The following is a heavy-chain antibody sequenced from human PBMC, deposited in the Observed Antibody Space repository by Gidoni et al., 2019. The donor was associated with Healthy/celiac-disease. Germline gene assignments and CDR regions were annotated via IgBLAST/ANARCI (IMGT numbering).Heavy chain of an antibody. V-gene: IGHV3-73*01. J-gene: IGHJ4*02. CDR3: TRLGKPDY. Sequence: EVQLVESWGVLVQPGGSLKLSCAASGFTFSGSAMHWVRQASGKGLEWFGRIRSKANSYATAYAASVKGRFTISRDDSKNTAYLQMNSLKTEDTAVYYCTRLGKPDYWGQGTLVTVSS. CDR2: IRSKANSYAT. CDR1: GFTFSGSA.